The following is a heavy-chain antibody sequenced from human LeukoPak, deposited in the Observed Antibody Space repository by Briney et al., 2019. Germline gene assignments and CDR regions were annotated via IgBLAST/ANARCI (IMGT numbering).Heavy chain of an antibody. V-gene: IGHV3-20*04. CDR3: ALGYHDAFDI. J-gene: IGHJ3*02. Sequence: PGGSLRLSCAASGFILDDYGVSWVRQAPGKGLEWVPRINWSGVSTGYADSVKGRFTISRDNAKNSLYLQMNSLRAEDTALYYCALGYHDAFDIWGQGTMVTVSS. CDR1: GFILDDYG. D-gene: IGHD5-12*01. CDR2: INWSGVST.